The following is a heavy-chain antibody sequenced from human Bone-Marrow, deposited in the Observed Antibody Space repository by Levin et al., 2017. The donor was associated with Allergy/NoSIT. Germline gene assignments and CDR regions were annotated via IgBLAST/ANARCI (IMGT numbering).Heavy chain of an antibody. CDR3: AVIAVAGIAIEILDV. Sequence: PGGSLRLSCAASGFNFTKYWMTWVRQAPGKGLEWVANIKQDGSDKYYLDSVKGRFTISRDNAKESVYLQMNSLRAEDTAAYYCAVIAVAGIAIEILDVWGRGTMVTVS. D-gene: IGHD6-19*01. CDR2: IKQDGSDK. V-gene: IGHV3-7*01. J-gene: IGHJ3*01. CDR1: GFNFTKYW.